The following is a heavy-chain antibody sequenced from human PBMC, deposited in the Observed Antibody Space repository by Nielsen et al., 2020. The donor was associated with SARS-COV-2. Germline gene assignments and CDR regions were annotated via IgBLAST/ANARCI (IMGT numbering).Heavy chain of an antibody. CDR2: ISGSGGST. V-gene: IGHV3-23*01. D-gene: IGHD6-19*01. CDR1: GFTFSDYY. CDR3: AKMSPPGIAVGTAEYFQH. Sequence: ESLKISCAASGFTFSDYYMSWVRQASGKGLEWVSAISGSGGSTYYADSVKGRFTISRDKSKNTLYVLMNSLRAEDTAIYYCAKMSPPGIAVGTAEYFQHWGQGTLVTVSS. J-gene: IGHJ1*01.